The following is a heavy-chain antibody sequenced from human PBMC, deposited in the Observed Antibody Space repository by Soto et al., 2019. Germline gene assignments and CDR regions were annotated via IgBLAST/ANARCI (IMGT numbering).Heavy chain of an antibody. CDR1: GFTFSNYD. Sequence: EVQLLESGGGLVQPGGSLRLSCAASGFTFSNYDMTWVRQVPGKGLEWVSSVSSSGSSTYYADSVKGRFTISRDNPKNTLYLHKSSLSADDTAVNFCARRDCGSGNKCEVGAPAFDYWGQGNLVTVTS. CDR2: VSSSGSST. D-gene: IGHD3-3*01. V-gene: IGHV3-23*01. J-gene: IGHJ4*02. CDR3: ARRDCGSGNKCEVGAPAFDY.